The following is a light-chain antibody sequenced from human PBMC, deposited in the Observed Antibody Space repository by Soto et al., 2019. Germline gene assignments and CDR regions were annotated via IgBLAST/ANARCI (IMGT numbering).Light chain of an antibody. CDR3: MQATQLPWT. CDR1: QSFVYSDGNTY. CDR2: KVS. Sequence: DVVMTQSPLSLPVTLGQPASISCRSSQSFVYSDGNTYLNWFHQRPGRSPRRLIYKVSNRDSGVPDRFNGSGSGTDFTLKISRVEAEDVGVYFCMQATQLPWTFGQGTKVDIK. V-gene: IGKV2-30*01. J-gene: IGKJ1*01.